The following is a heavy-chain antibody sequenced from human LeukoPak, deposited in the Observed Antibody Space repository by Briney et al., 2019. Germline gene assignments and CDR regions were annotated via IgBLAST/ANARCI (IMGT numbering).Heavy chain of an antibody. CDR1: GGSFSGYY. CDR2: INHSGST. Sequence: SETLSLTCAVYGGSFSGYYWSWIRQPPGKGLEWIGEINHSGSTNYNPSLKSRVTISVDTSKNQFSLKLSFVTAADTAVYYCARGSASIAARRSPFDYWGQGTLVTVSS. J-gene: IGHJ4*02. V-gene: IGHV4-34*01. CDR3: ARGSASIAARRSPFDY. D-gene: IGHD6-6*01.